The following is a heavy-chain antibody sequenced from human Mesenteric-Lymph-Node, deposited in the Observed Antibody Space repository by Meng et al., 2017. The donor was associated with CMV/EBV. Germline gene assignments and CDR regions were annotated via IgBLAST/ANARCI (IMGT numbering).Heavy chain of an antibody. Sequence: GGSLRLSCRASGYIFNNYWIAWVRQMPGKGLEWMGIVYPSDSETRYSPSFQGQVTISADKSIRTAYLQWSSLKASDTAMYYCARSHYYDNSGYDYYYYGMDVWGQGTTVTVSS. D-gene: IGHD3-22*01. CDR2: VYPSDSET. V-gene: IGHV5-51*01. J-gene: IGHJ6*02. CDR3: ARSHYYDNSGYDYYYYGMDV. CDR1: GYIFNNYW.